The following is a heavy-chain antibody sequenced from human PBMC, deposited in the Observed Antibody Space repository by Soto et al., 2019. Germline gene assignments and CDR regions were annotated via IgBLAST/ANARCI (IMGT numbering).Heavy chain of an antibody. Sequence: QVQVVQSGTEVKKPGASVKVSCKASGYTFTNYGISWVRQAPGQGLEWMGWISAYNGNTNYAQIFQGRVTLTTDTSTTTAYMELRSLRSDDTAVYYCARGDSSSGLDTWGQGTLVTVSS. CDR2: ISAYNGNT. D-gene: IGHD6-6*01. J-gene: IGHJ5*02. V-gene: IGHV1-18*01. CDR1: GYTFTNYG. CDR3: ARGDSSSGLDT.